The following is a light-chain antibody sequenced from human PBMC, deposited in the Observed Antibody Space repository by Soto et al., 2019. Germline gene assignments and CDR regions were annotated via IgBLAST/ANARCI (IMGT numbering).Light chain of an antibody. J-gene: IGKJ1*01. CDR3: QHSSASLWK. Sequence: EIVMTQSPATLSVSPGERATLSCRASQSVDSKLAWYQQRPGQGPRLLIYGASSRATGIPARFSGSGSGKELTLTISSLESEDFAVYYCQHSSASLWKFGQGTKVEFK. CDR2: GAS. V-gene: IGKV3-15*01. CDR1: QSVDSK.